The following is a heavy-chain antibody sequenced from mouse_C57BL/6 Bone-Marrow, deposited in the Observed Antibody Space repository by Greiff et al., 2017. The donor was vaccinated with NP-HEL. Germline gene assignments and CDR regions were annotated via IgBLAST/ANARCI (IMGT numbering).Heavy chain of an antibody. Sequence: VQLVESGAELVRPGASVKLSCKASGYTFPDYYINWVKQRPGQGLEWIARIYPGSGNTYYNEKFKGKATLTAEKSSSTAYMQLSSLTSEDSAVYFCAREGTTVVAPFDVWGTGTTVTVSS. CDR2: IYPGSGNT. CDR1: GYTFPDYY. D-gene: IGHD1-1*01. J-gene: IGHJ1*03. V-gene: IGHV1-76*01. CDR3: AREGTTVVAPFDV.